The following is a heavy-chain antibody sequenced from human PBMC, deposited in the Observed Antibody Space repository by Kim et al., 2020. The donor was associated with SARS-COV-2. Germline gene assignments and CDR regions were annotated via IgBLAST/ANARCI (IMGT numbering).Heavy chain of an antibody. CDR3: AKNPRQWLVPGNWFDP. V-gene: IGHV3-23*01. Sequence: DSVKGRFTISRDNSKNTLYLQMNSLRAEDTAVYYCAKNPRQWLVPGNWFDPWGQGTLVTVSS. D-gene: IGHD6-19*01. J-gene: IGHJ5*02.